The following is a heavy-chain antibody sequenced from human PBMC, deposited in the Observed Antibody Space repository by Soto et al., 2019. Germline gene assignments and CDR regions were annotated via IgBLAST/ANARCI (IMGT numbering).Heavy chain of an antibody. V-gene: IGHV3-9*01. J-gene: IGHJ5*02. D-gene: IGHD6-6*01. CDR3: VKGRDSSSSPWFDP. CDR1: GFTFENYA. CDR2: ISWNSGSI. Sequence: EVQLVESGGGLVQPGRSLRLSCAASGFTFENYAMHWVRQAPGKGLEWVSGISWNSGSIGYVDSVRGRFTISRDNAKNSLYLQMNSLRAEDTAFYYCVKGRDSSSSPWFDPWGQGALVTVSS.